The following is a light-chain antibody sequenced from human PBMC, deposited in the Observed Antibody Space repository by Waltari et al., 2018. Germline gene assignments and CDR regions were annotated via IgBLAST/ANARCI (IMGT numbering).Light chain of an antibody. Sequence: QSALTQPAAVSGSPGQSITISCTGTSSGVGGYRYVSWYQRQPGKAPKVIMYDVSSRPSGLSNRFSGSKSGNTASLTISGLQAEDEADYYCSSYRSGGFALFGGGTKVTVL. V-gene: IGLV2-14*03. CDR2: DVS. CDR1: SSGVGGYRY. J-gene: IGLJ3*02. CDR3: SSYRSGGFAL.